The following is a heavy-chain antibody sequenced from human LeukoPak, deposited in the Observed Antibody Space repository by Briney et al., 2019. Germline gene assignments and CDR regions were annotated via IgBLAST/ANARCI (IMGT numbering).Heavy chain of an antibody. D-gene: IGHD6-13*01. CDR2: IVVGSGNT. CDR3: ARDSAAAAPYYYYGMDV. CDR1: GFTFTSSA. V-gene: IGHV1-58*01. Sequence: GASVKVSCKASGFTFTSSAVQWVRQARGQRLEWIGWIVVGSGNTNYAQKFQERVTITRDMSTSTAYMELSSLRSEDTAVYYCARDSAAAAPYYYYGMDVWGQGTTVTVSS. J-gene: IGHJ6*02.